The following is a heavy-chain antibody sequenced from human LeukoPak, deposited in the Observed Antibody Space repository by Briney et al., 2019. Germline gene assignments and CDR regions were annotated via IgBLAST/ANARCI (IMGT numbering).Heavy chain of an antibody. V-gene: IGHV1-46*01. D-gene: IGHD1-14*01. CDR3: ARRSRNGLDAFDI. CDR1: GYTFSGYS. Sequence: ASVKVSCKASGYTFSGYSMHWVRQAPGQGPEWMGMVNPSSGSATYAQKFQGSVTMTRDTSTTTLYMELSSLRSEDTAVYYCARRSRNGLDAFDIWGQGTMVTVSS. CDR2: VNPSSGSA. J-gene: IGHJ3*02.